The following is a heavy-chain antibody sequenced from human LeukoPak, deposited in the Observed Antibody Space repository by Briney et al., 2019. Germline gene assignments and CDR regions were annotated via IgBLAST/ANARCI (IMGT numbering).Heavy chain of an antibody. CDR3: ARGGITIFGVVYPIDY. J-gene: IGHJ4*02. V-gene: IGHV4-30-2*01. CDR2: IYHSGST. D-gene: IGHD3-3*01. Sequence: SETLSLTCTVSGGSISSGGYYWSWIRQPPGKGLEWIGYIYHSGSTYYSPSLKSRVTISVDRSKNQFSLKLSSVTAADTAVYYCARGGITIFGVVYPIDYWGQGTLVTVSS. CDR1: GGSISSGGYY.